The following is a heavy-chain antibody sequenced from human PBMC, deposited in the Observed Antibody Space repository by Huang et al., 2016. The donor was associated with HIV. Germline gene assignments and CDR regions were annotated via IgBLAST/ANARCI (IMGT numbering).Heavy chain of an antibody. CDR2: VSTYNGHT. CDR1: GYTFFTYS. CDR3: ARFRGPQVTLNWLDP. V-gene: IGHV1-18*01. D-gene: IGHD3-10*01. Sequence: QVQLVQSGPEMKKPGASVNVSCKASGYTFFTYSISWGRQAPGQGLEWMGWVSTYNGHTNYAQKCQGRLTLTTDVSTSSAYMELKNLRSDDTAVYYCARFRGPQVTLNWLDPWGQGTLVTVSS. J-gene: IGHJ5*02.